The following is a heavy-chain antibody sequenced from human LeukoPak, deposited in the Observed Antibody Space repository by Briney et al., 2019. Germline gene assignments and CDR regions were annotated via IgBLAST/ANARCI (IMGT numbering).Heavy chain of an antibody. J-gene: IGHJ4*02. D-gene: IGHD2-15*01. CDR1: GGSFSGYY. V-gene: IGHV4-34*01. CDR2: INHSGST. Sequence: SETLSLTCAVYGGSFSGYYWSWIRQPRGKGLEWIGEINHSGSTNYNPSRKSRVTISVDTSKNQFSLKLSSVTAADTAVYYCARGLGDIVVVVAATYYFDYWGQGTLVTVSS. CDR3: ARGLGDIVVVVAATYYFDY.